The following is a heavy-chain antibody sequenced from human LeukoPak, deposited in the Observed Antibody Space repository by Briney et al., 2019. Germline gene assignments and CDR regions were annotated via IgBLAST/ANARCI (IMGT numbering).Heavy chain of an antibody. CDR1: GFTFSSYW. CDR3: ARFIYSSGWAVDY. CDR2: IKQDGSEK. J-gene: IGHJ4*02. D-gene: IGHD6-19*01. Sequence: PGGSLRLSCAASGFTFSSYWMTWVRQAPGKGLERVANIKQDGSEKHYVDSVKGRFTISRDNAKNSLHLQMNSLGADDTAVYYCARFIYSSGWAVDYWGQGSLVTVSS. V-gene: IGHV3-7*03.